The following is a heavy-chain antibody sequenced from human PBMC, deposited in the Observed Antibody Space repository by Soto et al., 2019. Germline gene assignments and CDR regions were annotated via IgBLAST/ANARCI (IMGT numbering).Heavy chain of an antibody. CDR1: GFTFSSYG. J-gene: IGHJ6*02. CDR3: ARGGAVGSSGAAFYYYGMDV. CDR2: INSDGSST. D-gene: IGHD6-6*01. Sequence: GVSLRLSFAASGFTFSSYGMHWVRQAPGKGLVWVSRINSDGSSTSYADSVKGRFTISRDNAKNTLYLQMNSLRAEDTAVYYCARGGAVGSSGAAFYYYGMDVWGQGTTVTVSS. V-gene: IGHV3-74*01.